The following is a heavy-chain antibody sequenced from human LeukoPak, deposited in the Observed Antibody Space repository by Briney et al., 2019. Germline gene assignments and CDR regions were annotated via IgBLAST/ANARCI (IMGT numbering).Heavy chain of an antibody. V-gene: IGHV4-34*01. CDR3: ARGRRYYDSSGYSRYYYYYYMDV. Sequence: PSETLSLTRAVYGGSFSGYYWSWLRQPPGKGLEWIGEINHSGSTNYNPSLKSRVTISVDTSKNQFSLKLSSVTAADTAVYYCARGRRYYDSSGYSRYYYYYYMDVWGKGTTVTVSS. D-gene: IGHD3-22*01. J-gene: IGHJ6*03. CDR1: GGSFSGYY. CDR2: INHSGST.